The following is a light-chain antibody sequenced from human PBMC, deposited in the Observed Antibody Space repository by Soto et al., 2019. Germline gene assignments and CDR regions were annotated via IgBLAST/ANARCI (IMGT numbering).Light chain of an antibody. V-gene: IGKV3-15*01. Sequence: EIVMTQSPATLTVSPGERVTLSCRASQSVSSNLAWYQQKPGQAPRLLIFDASTRATGIPARFSGSGSGTEFTLSISNVQSEDLAVYYCQQSNDWRSITFGQGTRLEI. J-gene: IGKJ5*01. CDR3: QQSNDWRSIT. CDR1: QSVSSN. CDR2: DAS.